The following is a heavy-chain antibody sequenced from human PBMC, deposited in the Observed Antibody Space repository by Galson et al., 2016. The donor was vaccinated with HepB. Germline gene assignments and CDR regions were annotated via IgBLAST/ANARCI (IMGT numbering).Heavy chain of an antibody. D-gene: IGHD3-16*01. Sequence: SETLSLTCSVSGGSIRSSVYYWGWIRQPPGKGPEWIGSIHYSGNTYYNPSLKSRLTISVDTSKNQFSLKLSSVTAADTAEYFCARRHPGIEQRLQGGAFDIGGQGTIVTVSS. J-gene: IGHJ3*02. CDR3: ARRHPGIEQRLQGGAFDI. V-gene: IGHV4-39*01. CDR1: GGSIRSSVYY. CDR2: IHYSGNT.